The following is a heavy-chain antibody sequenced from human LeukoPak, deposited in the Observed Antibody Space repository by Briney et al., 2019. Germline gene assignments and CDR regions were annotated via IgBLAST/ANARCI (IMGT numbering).Heavy chain of an antibody. CDR3: ARVYGGLEFDP. V-gene: IGHV1-8*01. J-gene: IGHJ5*02. Sequence: ASVKVSCKASGYTFITSEVIWVRQAPGQGLEWMGWMNTKSGSTVYAQKFQGRANMTRNTSISTAYMDLSSLRSEDTAVYYCARVYGGLEFDPWGQGTLVTVSS. D-gene: IGHD6-25*01. CDR1: GYTFITSE. CDR2: MNTKSGST.